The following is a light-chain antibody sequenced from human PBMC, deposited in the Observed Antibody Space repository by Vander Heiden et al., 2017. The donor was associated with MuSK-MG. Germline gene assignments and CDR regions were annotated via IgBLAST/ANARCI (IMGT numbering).Light chain of an antibody. Sequence: QSVLTQPPSASGTPGQRVTISCSGSNSNIGRNYVFWYQQLPGTAPKLPIYKNNQRPSGVPDRFSGSKSGTSASLAISGLRSEDEADYHCAAWDDSLSVVFGGGTKLTVL. J-gene: IGLJ2*01. CDR3: AAWDDSLSVV. CDR1: NSNIGRNY. V-gene: IGLV1-47*01. CDR2: KNN.